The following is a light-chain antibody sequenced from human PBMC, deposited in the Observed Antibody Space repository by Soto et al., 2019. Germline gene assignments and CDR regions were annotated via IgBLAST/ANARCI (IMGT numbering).Light chain of an antibody. CDR3: ASWDASLNGGM. J-gene: IGLJ3*02. CDR2: SNN. Sequence: QSVLTQPPSASGTPGQRVAISCSGSRSNIESNTVNWYQQLPGAAPKLLIFSNNQRPSGVPDRFSGSKSGTSASLAISGLQSEDEADYFCASWDASLNGGMFGGGTQLTVL. CDR1: RSNIESNT. V-gene: IGLV1-44*01.